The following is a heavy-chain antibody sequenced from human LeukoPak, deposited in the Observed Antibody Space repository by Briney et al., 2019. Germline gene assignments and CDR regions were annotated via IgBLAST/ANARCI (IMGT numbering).Heavy chain of an antibody. CDR3: ARGSYPILFYSSPADY. Sequence: GGSLRLSCAASGFTFSSYSMNWVRQAPGKGLEWDSSISSSSYIYYADSVKGRFTISRDNSKNTLYLQMNSLRAEDTAVYYCARGSYPILFYSSPADYWGQGTLVTVSS. CDR2: ISSSSYI. J-gene: IGHJ4*02. CDR1: GFTFSSYS. V-gene: IGHV3-21*01. D-gene: IGHD6-13*01.